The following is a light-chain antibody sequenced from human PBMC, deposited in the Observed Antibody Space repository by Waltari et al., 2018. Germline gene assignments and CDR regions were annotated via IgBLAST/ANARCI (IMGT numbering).Light chain of an antibody. CDR1: QSVSSN. CDR2: SAS. Sequence: EIVMTQSPATLSVSPGERATLSCRASQSVSSNLAWYQQKPGQAPRLLIYSASTSGSGTEFTLTISSVQSEDFALYYCQQYNNWPPLTFGGGTKVEIK. V-gene: IGKV3-15*01. CDR3: QQYNNWPPLT. J-gene: IGKJ4*01.